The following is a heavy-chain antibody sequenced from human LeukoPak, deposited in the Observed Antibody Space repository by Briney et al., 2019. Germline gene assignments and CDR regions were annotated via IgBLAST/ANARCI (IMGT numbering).Heavy chain of an antibody. CDR1: GFTFSSYS. CDR2: ISSSSSTI. CDR3: ARGRGLAVADAFDM. J-gene: IGHJ3*02. V-gene: IGHV3-48*04. D-gene: IGHD6-19*01. Sequence: PGGSLRLSCAASGFTFSSYSMNWVRQAPGKGLEWVSYISSSSSTIYYADSVKGRFTISRDNSKNTVDLQMGSLRAEDMAVYYCARGRGLAVADAFDMWGQGTTVTVSS.